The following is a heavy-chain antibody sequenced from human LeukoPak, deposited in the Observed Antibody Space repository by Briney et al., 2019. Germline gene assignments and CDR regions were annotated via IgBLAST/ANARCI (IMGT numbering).Heavy chain of an antibody. D-gene: IGHD2-2*01. Sequence: GGSLRLSCAASGFTFDDYGMSWVRQAPGTGLEWVAVISHDGDHKYHADSVKGRFTISRDNSKNTLYLQMNSLRVEDTAVYYCARMRGRYCSSNGCYVEYWGQGALVTVSS. CDR3: ARMRGRYCSSNGCYVEY. J-gene: IGHJ4*02. CDR1: GFTFDDYG. V-gene: IGHV3-30*03. CDR2: ISHDGDHK.